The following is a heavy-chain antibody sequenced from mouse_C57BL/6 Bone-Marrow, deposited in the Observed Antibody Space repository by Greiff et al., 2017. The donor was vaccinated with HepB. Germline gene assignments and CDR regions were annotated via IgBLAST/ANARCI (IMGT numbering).Heavy chain of an antibody. J-gene: IGHJ1*03. CDR3: TRGVYYGSSYQYFDV. D-gene: IGHD1-1*01. CDR2: ISSGGDYI. V-gene: IGHV5-9-1*02. Sequence: EVQVVESGEGLVKPGGSLKLSCAASGFTFSSYAMSWVRQTPEKRLEWVAYISSGGDYIYYADTVKGRFTISRDNARNTLYLQMSSLKSEDTAMYYCTRGVYYGSSYQYFDVWGTGTTVTVSS. CDR1: GFTFSSYA.